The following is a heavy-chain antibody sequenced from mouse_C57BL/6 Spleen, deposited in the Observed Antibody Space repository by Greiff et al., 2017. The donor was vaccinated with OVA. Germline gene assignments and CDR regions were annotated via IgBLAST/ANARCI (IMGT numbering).Heavy chain of an antibody. J-gene: IGHJ2*01. CDR1: GYSFTDYN. D-gene: IGHD1-1*01. Sequence: EVQLQQSGPELVKPGASVKISCKASGYSFTDYNMNWVKQSNGKSLEWIGVINPNYGTTSYNQKFKGKATLTVDQSSSTAYMQLNSLTSEDSAVYYSARSGTVVEKDYFDYWGQGTTLTVSS. CDR2: INPNYGTT. V-gene: IGHV1-39*01. CDR3: ARSGTVVEKDYFDY.